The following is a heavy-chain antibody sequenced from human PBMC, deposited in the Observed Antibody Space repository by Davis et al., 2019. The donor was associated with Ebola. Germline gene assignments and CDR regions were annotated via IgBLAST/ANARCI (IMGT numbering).Heavy chain of an antibody. CDR2: IYPGDSDT. Sequence: GESLKISCKGSGYSFTSYWIGWVRQMPGKGLEWMGIIYPGDSDTRYSPSFQGQVTISADKSISTAYLQWSSLKASDTAMYYCARDLGVVVITLGFDYWGQGTLVTVSS. J-gene: IGHJ4*02. D-gene: IGHD3-22*01. CDR1: GYSFTSYW. CDR3: ARDLGVVVITLGFDY. V-gene: IGHV5-51*01.